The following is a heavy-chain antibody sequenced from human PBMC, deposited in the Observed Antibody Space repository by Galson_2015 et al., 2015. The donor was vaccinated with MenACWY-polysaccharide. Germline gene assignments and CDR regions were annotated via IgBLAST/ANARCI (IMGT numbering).Heavy chain of an antibody. CDR2: ICAGGISI. Sequence: SLRLSCAASGFVFSDYCMHWVRQVPGKGLECVSRICAGGISIMYGDSVRGRFTISRDDAENTLYLQMDGLRVDDTAVYFCVRDSIGWRGMDIWGQGTTVTVSS. D-gene: IGHD2-15*01. CDR3: VRDSIGWRGMDI. CDR1: GFVFSDYC. J-gene: IGHJ6*02. V-gene: IGHV3-74*03.